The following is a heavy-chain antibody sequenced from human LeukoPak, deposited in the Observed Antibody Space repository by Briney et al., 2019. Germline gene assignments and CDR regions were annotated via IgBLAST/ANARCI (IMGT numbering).Heavy chain of an antibody. Sequence: SETLSLPCTVSGGSISSSNYYWGWIRQPPGKGLEWIGSIYYSGSTYYNPSLKSRVTISVDTSKNQFSLKLSSVTAADTAVYYWAEDSVTTSWYPRGGGDSPFDYWGQGTLVTVSS. CDR2: IYYSGST. CDR1: GGSISSSNYY. V-gene: IGHV4-39*07. CDR3: AEDSVTTSWYPRGGGDSPFDY. D-gene: IGHD6-13*01. J-gene: IGHJ4*02.